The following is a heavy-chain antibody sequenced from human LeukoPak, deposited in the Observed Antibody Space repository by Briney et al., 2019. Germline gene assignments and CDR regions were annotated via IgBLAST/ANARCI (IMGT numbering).Heavy chain of an antibody. CDR3: ARGHPPVVAVRANWFDP. V-gene: IGHV4-34*01. Sequence: PSETLSLTCGVYGGSFYGYSWTWIRPPPGKGLSGMGDIDDSGSTNYKPSLRSRLSISIGTSKKQFSLRLRSVTAADTAVYYCARGHPPVVAVRANWFDPWGQGIPVTVSS. D-gene: IGHD2-15*01. J-gene: IGHJ5*02. CDR1: GGSFYGYS. CDR2: IDDSGST.